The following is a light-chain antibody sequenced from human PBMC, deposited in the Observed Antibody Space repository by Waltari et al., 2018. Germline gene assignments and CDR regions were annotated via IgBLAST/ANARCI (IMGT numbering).Light chain of an antibody. CDR2: GDS. CDR3: QQYGSSPT. Sequence: ENVLTQSPGTLSLFPGERATLSCRASQTFGSSYLAWYQQKPGQAPRRLIYGDSSRATGIPDRFSGSVSGTDFTLTISRLEPEDFAVYYCQQYGSSPTFGPGTRVDL. CDR1: QTFGSSY. V-gene: IGKV3-20*01. J-gene: IGKJ3*01.